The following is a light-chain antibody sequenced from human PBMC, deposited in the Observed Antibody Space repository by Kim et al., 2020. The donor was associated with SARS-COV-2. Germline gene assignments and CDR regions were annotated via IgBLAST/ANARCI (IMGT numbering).Light chain of an antibody. Sequence: GDRVTITCRASQSISSWLAWYQQKPGKAPKLLIYDASSLESGVPSRFSGSGSGTEFTLTISSLQPDDFATYYCQQYNNYPWTFGQGTKL. V-gene: IGKV1-5*01. CDR1: QSISSW. CDR3: QQYNNYPWT. CDR2: DAS. J-gene: IGKJ1*01.